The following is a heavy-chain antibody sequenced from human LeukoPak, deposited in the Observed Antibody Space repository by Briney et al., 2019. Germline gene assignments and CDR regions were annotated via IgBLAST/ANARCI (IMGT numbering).Heavy chain of an antibody. J-gene: IGHJ5*02. V-gene: IGHV4-59*08. Sequence: PSETLSLTCTVSGGSISSYYWSWIRQPPGKGLEWIGYIYYSGSIYYNPSLKSRVTISVDTSKNQFSLKLSSVTAADTAVYYCARLDTTGLDPWGQGTLVTVSS. CDR3: ARLDTTGLDP. CDR2: IYYSGSI. D-gene: IGHD1-14*01. CDR1: GGSISSYY.